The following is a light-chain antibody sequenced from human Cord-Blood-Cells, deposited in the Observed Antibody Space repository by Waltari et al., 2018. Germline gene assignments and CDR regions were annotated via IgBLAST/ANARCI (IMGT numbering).Light chain of an antibody. CDR3: SSYAGSNNYV. CDR1: SRDVGGYNY. J-gene: IGLJ1*01. Sequence: QSALTQPPSASGSPAQTVTISCTGTSRDVGGYNYVAWYQQHPGKAPKLMIYEVSKRPSGVPDRFSGSKSGNTASLTVSGLQAEDEADYYCSSYAGSNNYVFGTGTKVTVL. V-gene: IGLV2-8*01. CDR2: EVS.